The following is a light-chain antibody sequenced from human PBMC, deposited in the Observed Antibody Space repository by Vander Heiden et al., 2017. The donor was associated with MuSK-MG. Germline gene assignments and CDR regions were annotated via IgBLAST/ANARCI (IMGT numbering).Light chain of an antibody. V-gene: IGKV1-5*03. CDR2: KAS. Sequence: DIHMTQSPSTLSASVGDRVTITCRASQSISSWLAWYQQKPGKAAKLLIYKASSLESGVPSRFSGSGSGTEFTLTISSLQPDDFATYYCQQENSYKYTFGQGTKVEIK. CDR3: QQENSYKYT. CDR1: QSISSW. J-gene: IGKJ2*01.